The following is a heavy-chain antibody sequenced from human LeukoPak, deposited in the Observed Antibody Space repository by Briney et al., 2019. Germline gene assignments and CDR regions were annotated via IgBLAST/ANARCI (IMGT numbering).Heavy chain of an antibody. CDR2: IWYDGSNE. D-gene: IGHD6-19*01. CDR1: GFTFSSHG. Sequence: PGGSLRPSCAASGFTFSSHGMHWVRQAPGKGLEWVAVIWYDGSNEYYEDSVKGRFTISRDNSKNTLFLQMNALRAEDTAVYYCASSITVAGIIDYWGQGTLVTVSS. J-gene: IGHJ4*02. CDR3: ASSITVAGIIDY. V-gene: IGHV3-33*01.